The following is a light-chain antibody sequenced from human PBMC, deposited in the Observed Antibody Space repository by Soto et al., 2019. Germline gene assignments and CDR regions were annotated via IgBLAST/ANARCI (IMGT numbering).Light chain of an antibody. J-gene: IGLJ3*02. Sequence: QSVLTQPPSVSAAPGQKVTISCSGGSSNMGRNYVSWYQQLPGTAPKLLIFDNDKRPSGIPYRFSGFRSGTSGTLAITGLPAGGEADLYCGAWDSNLSVVVFGGGTKLTVL. CDR1: SSNMGRNY. V-gene: IGLV1-51*01. CDR2: DND. CDR3: GAWDSNLSVVV.